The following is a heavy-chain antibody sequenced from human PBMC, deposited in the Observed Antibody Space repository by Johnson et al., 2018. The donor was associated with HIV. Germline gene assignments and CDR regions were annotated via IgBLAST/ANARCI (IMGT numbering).Heavy chain of an antibody. CDR1: GFTFSSYG. Sequence: VQLVESGGGVVQPGGSLRLSCAASGFTFSSYGMHWVRQAPGKGLEWVAFIRFDGSNKYYTDSVKGRFTISRDNSKNTLFLQMNSLRAEDTAVYYCAKGGVGRDGNQDAFDIWGQGTMVTVSS. D-gene: IGHD5-24*01. CDR2: IRFDGSNK. V-gene: IGHV3-30*02. J-gene: IGHJ3*02. CDR3: AKGGVGRDGNQDAFDI.